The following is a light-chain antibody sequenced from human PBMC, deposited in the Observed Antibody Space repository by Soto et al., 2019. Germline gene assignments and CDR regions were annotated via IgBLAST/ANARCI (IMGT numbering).Light chain of an antibody. J-gene: IGLJ2*01. Sequence: QSALTQPASVSGSPGQSITISCTGTSSDIGGYNYVSWYQQHPGKAPKLIIYDVSNRPSGVSNRFSGSKSGNTASLAISGLQAEDEADYYCSSYTSSKTLVFGGGTKL. CDR3: SSYTSSKTLV. V-gene: IGLV2-14*03. CDR2: DVS. CDR1: SSDIGGYNY.